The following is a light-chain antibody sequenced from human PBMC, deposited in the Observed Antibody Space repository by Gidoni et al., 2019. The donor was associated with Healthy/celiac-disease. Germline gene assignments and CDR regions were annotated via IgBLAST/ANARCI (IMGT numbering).Light chain of an antibody. V-gene: IGKV1-5*03. J-gene: IGKJ2*01. CDR2: KAS. CDR1: QIISTW. CDR3: QQYNSYPMFT. Sequence: DIQMTQSPSTLSASVGDRVTITCRASQIISTWLAWYQQKPGKAPKLLIYKASSLESGVPSRFSGSGSGTEFTLTISSLQPDDCATYYCQQYNSYPMFTFGQGTKLEIK.